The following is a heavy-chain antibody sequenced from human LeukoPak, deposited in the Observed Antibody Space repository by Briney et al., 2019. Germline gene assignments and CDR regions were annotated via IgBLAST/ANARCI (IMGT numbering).Heavy chain of an antibody. V-gene: IGHV4-39*01. D-gene: IGHD3-22*01. Sequence: SETLSLTCTVSGGSISTRDYYWGWIRQPPGQGLEWIASIYYTGSTYHSPSLRSRATMSVDTSKNQFSLELSAVTAADTAFYYCARVVYYYDVSGYSFDLWGRGTLVAVSS. CDR3: ARVVYYYDVSGYSFDL. J-gene: IGHJ2*01. CDR2: IYYTGST. CDR1: GGSISTRDYY.